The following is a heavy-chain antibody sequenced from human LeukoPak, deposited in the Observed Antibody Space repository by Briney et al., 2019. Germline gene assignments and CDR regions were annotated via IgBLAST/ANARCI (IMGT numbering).Heavy chain of an antibody. D-gene: IGHD5-12*01. Sequence: PGRSLRLSCAASGFTFSNYVIHWVRQAPGKGLEWVAIISYDGSNEYYADSVKGRFTISRDNSKNTLYLQMNSLRAADTAVYYCARGPSGYHNTGGQGTLVTVSS. CDR1: GFTFSNYV. CDR2: ISYDGSNE. J-gene: IGHJ4*02. CDR3: ARGPSGYHNT. V-gene: IGHV3-30*04.